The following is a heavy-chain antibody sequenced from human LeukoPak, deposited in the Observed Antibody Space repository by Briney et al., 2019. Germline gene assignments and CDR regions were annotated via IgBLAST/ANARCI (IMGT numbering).Heavy chain of an antibody. CDR3: ARERGYWEGRYNWFDP. V-gene: IGHV4-34*01. D-gene: IGHD1-26*01. CDR2: INHSGST. J-gene: IGHJ5*02. Sequence: PSETLSLTCAVYGGSFSGYYWSWIRQPPGKGLEWIGEINHSGSTNYNPSLKSRVTISVDTSKNQFSLKLSSVTAADTAVYYCARERGYWEGRYNWFDPWGQGTLVTVSS. CDR1: GGSFSGYY.